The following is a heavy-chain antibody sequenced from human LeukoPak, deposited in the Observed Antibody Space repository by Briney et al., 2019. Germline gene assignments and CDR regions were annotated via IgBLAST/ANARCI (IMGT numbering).Heavy chain of an antibody. CDR1: GFTFSSYA. CDR3: AKVWQQWLVNSRYFDY. V-gene: IGHV3-23*01. J-gene: IGHJ4*02. Sequence: GGSLRLSCAASGFTFSSYAMHWVRQAPGKGLEWVSAISGSGGSTYYADSVKGRFTISRDNSKNTLYLQMNSLRAEDTAVYYCAKVWQQWLVNSRYFDYWGQGTLVTVSS. CDR2: ISGSGGST. D-gene: IGHD6-19*01.